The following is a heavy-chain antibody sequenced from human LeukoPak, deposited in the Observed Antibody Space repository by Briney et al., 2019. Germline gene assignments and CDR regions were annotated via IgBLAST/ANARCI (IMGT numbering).Heavy chain of an antibody. CDR2: IQSKTDGGTT. V-gene: IGHV3-15*01. CDR1: GFTFSNAW. CDR3: TADEIAAAAGY. Sequence: NPGGSLRLSCAASGFTFSNAWMSWVRQAPGKGLEWVGRIQSKTDGGTTDYAAPVKGRFTISRDDSKNTLYLHMNSLKTEDTAVYYCTADEIAAAAGYWGQGTLVTVSS. D-gene: IGHD6-13*01. J-gene: IGHJ4*02.